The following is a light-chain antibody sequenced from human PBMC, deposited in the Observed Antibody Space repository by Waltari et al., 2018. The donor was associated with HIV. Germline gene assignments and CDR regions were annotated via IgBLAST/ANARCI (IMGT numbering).Light chain of an antibody. CDR1: SSNIGTNT. CDR3: AAWDDSLNGQGV. CDR2: GDD. Sequence: QSVLTQPASASGTPGQRVTISCSGSSSNIGTNTVRWYQQLPGTAPKLFMFGDDLRPSGVPDRFSGSKSGTAASLAISGLQFEDGAMYFCAAWDDSLNGQGVFGRGTMLTVL. V-gene: IGLV1-44*01. J-gene: IGLJ6*01.